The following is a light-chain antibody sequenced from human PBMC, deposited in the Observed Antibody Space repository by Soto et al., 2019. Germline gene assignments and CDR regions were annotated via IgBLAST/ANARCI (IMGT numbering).Light chain of an antibody. V-gene: IGKV3-11*01. CDR2: DAS. CDR1: QSVSTY. Sequence: EIVLTQSPATLSLSPGERATLSCRASQSVSTYLAWYQQRPGQAPRLPIYDASYRATDIPPRFSGSGSGTDFTLTISSLEPEDFAVYYCQQRRSWPPTITFGQGTRLDI. J-gene: IGKJ5*01. CDR3: QQRRSWPPTIT.